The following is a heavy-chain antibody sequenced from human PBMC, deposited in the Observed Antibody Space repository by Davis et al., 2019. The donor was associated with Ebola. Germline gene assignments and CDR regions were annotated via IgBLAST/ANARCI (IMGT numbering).Heavy chain of an antibody. V-gene: IGHV3-73*01. D-gene: IGHD5/OR15-5a*01. CDR3: TRPRLYDSRGMDV. J-gene: IGHJ6*02. CDR1: GFTFSGSA. Sequence: GESLKISCAASGFTFSGSAMHWVRQASGKGLEWVGRIRSKVNSYATAYAASVKGRFTISRDDSKNTAYMQMNSLKTEDTAVYYCTRPRLYDSRGMDVWGQGTTVTVSS. CDR2: IRSKVNSYAT.